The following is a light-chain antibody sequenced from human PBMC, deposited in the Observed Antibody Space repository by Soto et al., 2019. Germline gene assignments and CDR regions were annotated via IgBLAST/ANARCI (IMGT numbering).Light chain of an antibody. CDR3: QQYGTSPIT. CDR2: GAS. Sequence: EIVLTQSPGTLSLSPGERATLSCRASQSVRSSYLAWYQQKPGQAPRLLIYGASTRATGIPDRFSGSGSGTDFTLTISRLEPEDFAVYYCQQYGTSPITFGQGTRLEIK. V-gene: IGKV3-20*01. J-gene: IGKJ5*01. CDR1: QSVRSSY.